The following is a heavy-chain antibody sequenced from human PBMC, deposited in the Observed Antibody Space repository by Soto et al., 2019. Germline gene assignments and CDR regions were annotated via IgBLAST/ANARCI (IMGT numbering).Heavy chain of an antibody. D-gene: IGHD7-27*01. CDR2: IYHSGST. CDR3: ASLTGAIDAFDI. Sequence: SETLSLTCAVSGGSISSGGYSWSWIRQPPGKGLEWIGYIYHSGSTYYNPSLKSRVTISVDKSKNQFSLKLSSVTAADTAVYYCASLTGAIDAFDIWGQGTMVTVSS. J-gene: IGHJ3*02. CDR1: GGSISSGGYS. V-gene: IGHV4-30-2*01.